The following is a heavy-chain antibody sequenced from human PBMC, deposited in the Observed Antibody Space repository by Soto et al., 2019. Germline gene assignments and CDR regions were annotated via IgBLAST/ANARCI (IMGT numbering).Heavy chain of an antibody. V-gene: IGHV4-34*01. J-gene: IGHJ6*02. CDR1: GGSFSGYY. CDR2: INHSGST. CDR3: ARDGGGYDYWDYYGMDV. D-gene: IGHD5-12*01. Sequence: SETLSLTCAVYGGSFSGYYWSWIRQSPGKGLEWIGEINHSGSTNYNPSLKSRVTISVDTSKNQFSLKLSSVTAADTAVYYCARDGGGYDYWDYYGMDVWGQGTTVTVSS.